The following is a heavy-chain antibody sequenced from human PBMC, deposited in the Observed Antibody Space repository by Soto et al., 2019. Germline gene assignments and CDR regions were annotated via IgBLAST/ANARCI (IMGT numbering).Heavy chain of an antibody. CDR2: INHSGST. CDR3: ARFGTSTCVDY. V-gene: IGHV4-34*01. CDR1: GGSFSGYY. Sequence: SETLSLTCAVYGGSFSGYYWSWIRQPPGKGLEGIGEINHSGSTNYNPSLKSRVTISVDTSKNQFSLKLSSVTAADTAVYYCARFGTSTCVDYWGQGTLVTISS. J-gene: IGHJ4*02. D-gene: IGHD1-1*01.